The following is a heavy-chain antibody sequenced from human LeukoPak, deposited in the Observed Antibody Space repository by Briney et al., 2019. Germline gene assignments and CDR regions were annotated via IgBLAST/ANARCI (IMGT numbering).Heavy chain of an antibody. D-gene: IGHD4-23*01. CDR3: ARLHYGGNEADY. CDR2: IYSGGST. Sequence: GGSLRLSCAASGFTVSSNYMSWVRQAPGKGLEWVSVIYSGGSTYYADSVKGRFTISRDNSKNTLYLQMNSLRAEDTAVYYCARLHYGGNEADYWGQGTLVTVSS. V-gene: IGHV3-66*02. J-gene: IGHJ4*02. CDR1: GFTVSSNY.